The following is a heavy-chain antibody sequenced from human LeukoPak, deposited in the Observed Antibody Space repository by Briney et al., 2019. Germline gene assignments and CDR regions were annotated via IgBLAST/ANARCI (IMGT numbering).Heavy chain of an antibody. CDR1: GYTFTSYG. D-gene: IGHD3-22*01. CDR2: ISAYNGNT. CDR3: AAGNYYDSSGYYHLGYFDY. V-gene: IGHV1-18*01. J-gene: IGHJ4*02. Sequence: GASGKVSCKASGYTFTSYGISWVRQAPGQGLEWMGWISAYNGNTNYAQKLQGRVTMTTDTSTSTAYMELRSLRSDDTAVYYCAAGNYYDSSGYYHLGYFDYWGQGTLVTVSS.